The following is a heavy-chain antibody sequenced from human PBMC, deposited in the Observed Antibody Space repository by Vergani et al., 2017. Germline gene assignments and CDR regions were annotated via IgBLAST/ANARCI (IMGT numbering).Heavy chain of an antibody. CDR3: ASSDDYGDYVNY. J-gene: IGHJ4*02. Sequence: EVQLVESGGGLVQPGGSLRLSCAASGFTVSSNYMSWVRQAPGKGLEWVSSISSSSSYIYYADSVKGRFTISRDNAKNSLYLQMNSLRAEDTAVYYCASSDDYGDYVNYWGQGTLVTVSS. V-gene: IGHV3-21*01. CDR2: ISSSSSYI. D-gene: IGHD4-17*01. CDR1: GFTVSSNY.